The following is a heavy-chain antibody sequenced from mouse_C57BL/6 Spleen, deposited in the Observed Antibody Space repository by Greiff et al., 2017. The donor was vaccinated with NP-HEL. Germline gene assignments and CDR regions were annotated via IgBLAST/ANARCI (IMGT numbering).Heavy chain of an antibody. CDR2: IRSKSNNYAT. V-gene: IGHV10-1*01. CDR1: GFSFNTYA. Sequence: EVKLVESGGGLVQPKGSLKLSCAASGFSFNTYAMNWVRQAPGKGLEWVARIRSKSNNYATYYADSVKDRFTISRDDSESMLYLQMSNLKTEDTAMYYCVRPLWLRRDYAMDYWGQGTSVTVSS. D-gene: IGHD2-2*01. CDR3: VRPLWLRRDYAMDY. J-gene: IGHJ4*01.